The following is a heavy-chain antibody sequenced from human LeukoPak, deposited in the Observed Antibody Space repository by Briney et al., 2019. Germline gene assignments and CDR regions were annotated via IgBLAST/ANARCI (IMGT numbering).Heavy chain of an antibody. D-gene: IGHD5-24*01. V-gene: IGHV6-1*01. Sequence: QTLSLTCAISGDIVSGNSTAYNWIRQSPSRGLESRGRTYYSSKWYNDYAISGMSRITVNPDTSRNQLSLQLNSVTPEDTAVYDCARGGYGDGYSADEAFDFWGRGTMVTVSS. CDR1: GDIVSGNSTA. CDR2: TYYSSKWYN. CDR3: ARGGYGDGYSADEAFDF. J-gene: IGHJ3*01.